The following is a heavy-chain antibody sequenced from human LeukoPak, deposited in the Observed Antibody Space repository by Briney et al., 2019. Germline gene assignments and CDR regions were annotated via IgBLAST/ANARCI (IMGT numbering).Heavy chain of an antibody. Sequence: LGRSLRLSCAAPGFTFSSYAMHWVRQAPGKGLEWVAAISYDGSNKNYADSVKGRFTISRDNSKNTLYLQMNSLRAEDTAVYYCARGYYYGSGSYLEVIYWGQGTLVTVSS. J-gene: IGHJ4*02. D-gene: IGHD3-10*01. CDR3: ARGYYYGSGSYLEVIY. CDR2: ISYDGSNK. V-gene: IGHV3-30*04. CDR1: GFTFSSYA.